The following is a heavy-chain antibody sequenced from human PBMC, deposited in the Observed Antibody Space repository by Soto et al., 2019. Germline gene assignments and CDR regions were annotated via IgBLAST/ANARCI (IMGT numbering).Heavy chain of an antibody. CDR3: ARLYGDYIINTYYYYYYMDV. V-gene: IGHV4-59*01. CDR1: GGSISSYY. Sequence: PSETLSLTCTVSGGSISSYYWSWIRQPPGKGLEWIGYIYYSGSTNYNPSLKSRVTISVDTSKNQFSLKLSSVTAADTAVYYCARLYGDYIINTYYYYYYMDVWGKGTTVTVSS. CDR2: IYYSGST. D-gene: IGHD4-17*01. J-gene: IGHJ6*03.